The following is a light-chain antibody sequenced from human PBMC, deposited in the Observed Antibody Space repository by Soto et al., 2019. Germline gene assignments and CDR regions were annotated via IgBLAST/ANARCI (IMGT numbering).Light chain of an antibody. CDR1: QSVTNNF. V-gene: IGKV3-20*01. CDR3: QQYITLPHT. Sequence: ENVLTQSPGTLSLSPGERATLSCRASQSVTNNFFAWYQQKPGQAPRLLIYGISSRATGIPDRFSGSGSGTDFTLTISRLEPEDFVVYYCQQYITLPHTFGQGTKLEVE. CDR2: GIS. J-gene: IGKJ2*01.